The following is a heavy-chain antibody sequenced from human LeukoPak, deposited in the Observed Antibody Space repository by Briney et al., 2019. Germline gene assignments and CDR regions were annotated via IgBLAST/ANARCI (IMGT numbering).Heavy chain of an antibody. V-gene: IGHV7-4-1*02. J-gene: IGHJ3*02. CDR2: INTNTGNP. D-gene: IGHD4-11*01. CDR1: GYTFTTYA. CDR3: ARDLTTVTTVTFDI. Sequence: ASVRVSCKASGYTFTTYAMNWVRQAPGQGLEWMGWINTNTGNPTYAQGFTGRFVFPLDTSVSTAYLQISSLKAEDTAVYYCARDLTTVTTVTFDIWGQGTMVTVSS.